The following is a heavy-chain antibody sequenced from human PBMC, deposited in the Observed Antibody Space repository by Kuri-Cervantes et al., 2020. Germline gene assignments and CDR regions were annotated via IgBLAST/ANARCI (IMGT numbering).Heavy chain of an antibody. CDR1: GGSISSYY. CDR3: ARGQWAGITMVREVIVRGYYFDY. J-gene: IGHJ4*02. V-gene: IGHV4-34*01. Sequence: GSLRLSCTVSGGSISSYYWSWIRQPPGKGLEWIGEINHSGSVIYNPSLKSRVTISIDTSKNQFSLKLRSVTAADTAVYYCARGQWAGITMVREVIVRGYYFDYWGQGTLVTVSS. CDR2: INHSGSV. D-gene: IGHD3-10*01.